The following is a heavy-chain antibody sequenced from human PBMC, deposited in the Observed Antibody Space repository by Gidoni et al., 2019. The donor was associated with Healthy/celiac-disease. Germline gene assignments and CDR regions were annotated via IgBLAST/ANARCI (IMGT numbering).Heavy chain of an antibody. D-gene: IGHD2-15*01. Sequence: EVQLLESGGGLVQPGGSLRLSCAASGFTFSSYAMSWVRQAPAKGLEWVSAISGRGGSTYYADSVKGRFTISRDNSKNTLYLQMNSLRAEDTAVYYCAKLLSAAPYYYGMDVWGQGTTVTVSS. CDR3: AKLLSAAPYYYGMDV. CDR1: GFTFSSYA. V-gene: IGHV3-23*01. CDR2: ISGRGGST. J-gene: IGHJ6*02.